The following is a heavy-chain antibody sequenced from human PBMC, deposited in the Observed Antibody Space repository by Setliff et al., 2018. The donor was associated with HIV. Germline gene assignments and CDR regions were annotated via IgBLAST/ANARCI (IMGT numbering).Heavy chain of an antibody. CDR2: IIPLFGTT. V-gene: IGHV1-69*05. D-gene: IGHD6-13*01. Sequence: GASVKVSCKASGGTFNNYAISWVRQAPGQGLEWVGGIIPLFGTTNYAQKSQGIVTITRDTSASTAYMELSSLRSEDTAVYYCARDVQQLVSYYYYYYMDVWGKGTTVTVSS. CDR3: ARDVQQLVSYYYYYYMDV. J-gene: IGHJ6*03. CDR1: GGTFNNYA.